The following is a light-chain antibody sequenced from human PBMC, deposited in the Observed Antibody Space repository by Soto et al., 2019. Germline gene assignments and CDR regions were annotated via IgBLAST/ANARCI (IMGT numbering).Light chain of an antibody. CDR2: AAS. V-gene: IGKV1-27*01. CDR1: QDISNY. J-gene: IGKJ4*01. Sequence: DIQMTQSPSSLSASVGDRVTITYRTSQDISNYLAWYQHKPGKVPKLLIYAASTLQSGVPSRFSGGGSGTDFSLTISSLQPEDVATYYCQKYNSAPHTFGGGTKVEIQ. CDR3: QKYNSAPHT.